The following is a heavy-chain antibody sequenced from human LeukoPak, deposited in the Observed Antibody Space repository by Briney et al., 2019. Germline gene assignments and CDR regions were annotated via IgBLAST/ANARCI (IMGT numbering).Heavy chain of an antibody. CDR1: GGSISSGGYS. V-gene: IGHV4-30-2*01. CDR3: ARSIAAEPPTDAFDI. D-gene: IGHD6-13*01. J-gene: IGHJ3*02. CDR2: IYHSGST. Sequence: PSETLSLTCAVSGGSISSGGYSWSWLRQPPGKGLEWIGYIYHSGSTYYNPSLKSRVTISVDRSKNQFSLKLSSVTAADTAVYYCARSIAAEPPTDAFDIWGQGTMVTVSS.